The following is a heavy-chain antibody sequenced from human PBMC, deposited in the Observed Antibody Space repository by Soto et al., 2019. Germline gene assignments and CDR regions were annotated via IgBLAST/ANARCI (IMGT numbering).Heavy chain of an antibody. CDR1: CGSISTYY. J-gene: IGHJ5*02. CDR3: AREAGVRYPFDP. Sequence: SETLSLTCTFSCGSISTYYWSCIRQPPGKGLEWIGYIYYSGSTNYNPSLKSRVTISVDTSKNQFSLRLSSVSAADTAMYYCAREAGVRYPFDPWGQGTLVTVSS. CDR2: IYYSGST. D-gene: IGHD3-9*01. V-gene: IGHV4-59*01.